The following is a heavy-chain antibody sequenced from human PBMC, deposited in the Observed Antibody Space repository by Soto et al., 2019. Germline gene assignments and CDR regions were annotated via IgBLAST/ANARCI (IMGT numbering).Heavy chain of an antibody. V-gene: IGHV4-4*02. J-gene: IGHJ4*02. CDR3: ARARELLPPAY. CDR1: GDSMSSFTY. D-gene: IGHD1-26*01. Sequence: KPSETLSLTCTVSGDSMSSFTYWTWVRQPPGKGLEWIGEIYQSGSTNYNPSLKSRVTISADKSNNQFSLRLSSVTAEDTAVYYCARARELLPPAYWGQGTLVTVSS. CDR2: IYQSGST.